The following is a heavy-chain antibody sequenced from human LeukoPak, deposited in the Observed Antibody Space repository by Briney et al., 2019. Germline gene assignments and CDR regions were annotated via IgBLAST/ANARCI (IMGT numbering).Heavy chain of an antibody. V-gene: IGHV3-23*01. Sequence: GGSLRLSCAASGFTFSSYAMSWVRQAPGKGLEWVSAISGSGGSTYYADPVKGRFTISRDNSKNTLYLQMNSLRAEDTAVYYCAKRGGMYPAYYFDYWGQGTLVTVSS. CDR3: AKRGGMYPAYYFDY. CDR2: ISGSGGST. CDR1: GFTFSSYA. D-gene: IGHD3-16*01. J-gene: IGHJ4*02.